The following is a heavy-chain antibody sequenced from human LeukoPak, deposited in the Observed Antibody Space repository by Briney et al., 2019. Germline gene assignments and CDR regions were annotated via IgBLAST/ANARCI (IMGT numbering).Heavy chain of an antibody. CDR1: GGSISSYY. CDR3: ARTGYGDHFNL. D-gene: IGHD4-17*01. J-gene: IGHJ2*01. CDR2: IYTSGTT. V-gene: IGHV4-4*07. Sequence: SETLSLTCTVSGGSISSYYWSWIRQPAGKGLEWIARIYTSGTTNYNPSLKSRVTMSVDTSKNQFSLKMSCVTAADTAVYYCARTGYGDHFNLWGRGTLVTVSS.